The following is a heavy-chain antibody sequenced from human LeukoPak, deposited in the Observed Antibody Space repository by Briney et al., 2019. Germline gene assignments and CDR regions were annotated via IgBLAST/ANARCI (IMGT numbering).Heavy chain of an antibody. J-gene: IGHJ3*02. Sequence: SVKVSCKASGGTFSSCAISWVRQAPGQGLEWMGRIIPIFGTANYAQKFQGRVTITTDESTSTAYMELSSLRSEDTAVYYCARPSITIFGVDPGALDIWGQGTMVTVSS. D-gene: IGHD3-3*01. CDR3: ARPSITIFGVDPGALDI. V-gene: IGHV1-69*05. CDR2: IIPIFGTA. CDR1: GGTFSSCA.